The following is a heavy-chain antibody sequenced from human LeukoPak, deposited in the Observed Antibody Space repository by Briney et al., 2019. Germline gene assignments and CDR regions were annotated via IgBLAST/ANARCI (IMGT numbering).Heavy chain of an antibody. CDR1: GFTFSSYS. CDR2: ISGTGSHI. D-gene: IGHD3-3*01. J-gene: IGHJ4*02. CDR3: ARDLANDAFYDFWSGPN. V-gene: IGHV3-21*01. Sequence: GGSLRLSCAASGFTFSSYSMNWARQAPGKGREWVSFISGTGSHIYYADSVKGRFTISRDNAKNAPFLQLNSLGTEDTAVYYCARDLANDAFYDFWSGPNWGQGTLVTVSS.